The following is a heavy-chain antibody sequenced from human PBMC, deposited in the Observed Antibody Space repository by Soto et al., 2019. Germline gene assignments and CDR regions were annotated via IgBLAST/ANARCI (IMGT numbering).Heavy chain of an antibody. V-gene: IGHV5-51*01. Sequence: GESLKISCQTAGYTFDSNWIGWVRQMPGKGLEWMGIIYPGDSETRYSPSFQGQVTFSVDRSFKTAYLQWRSLQASDTAMYYCARLLESWGVPPYFDSWGQGTAVTVSS. CDR2: IYPGDSET. J-gene: IGHJ4*02. CDR3: ARLLESWGVPPYFDS. CDR1: GYTFDSNW. D-gene: IGHD1-1*01.